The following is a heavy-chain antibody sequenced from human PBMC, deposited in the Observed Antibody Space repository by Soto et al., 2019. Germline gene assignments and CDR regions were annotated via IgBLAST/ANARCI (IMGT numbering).Heavy chain of an antibody. J-gene: IGHJ3*02. CDR1: GYTFTSYG. D-gene: IGHD2-21*02. Sequence: VKVSCKASGYTFTSYGISWVRQAPGQGLEWMGWISAYNGNTNYAQKLQGRVTMTTDTSTSTAYMELRSLRSDDTAVYYCARDTMRRSVVTQAFDIWGQGTMVTVSS. V-gene: IGHV1-18*01. CDR2: ISAYNGNT. CDR3: ARDTMRRSVVTQAFDI.